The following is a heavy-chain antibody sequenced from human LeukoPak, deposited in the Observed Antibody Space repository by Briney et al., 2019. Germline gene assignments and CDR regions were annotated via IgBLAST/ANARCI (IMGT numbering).Heavy chain of an antibody. CDR3: ASSMYSSAWGLDY. J-gene: IGHJ4*02. Sequence: GESLKISCKASGXSFTSYWISWVRQMPGKGLEWMGIIYPGDSDTKYSPSFQGQVTVSADKSITTAYLQWSSLKASDTAMYYCASSMYSSAWGLDYWGQGTLVTVSS. CDR1: GXSFTSYW. V-gene: IGHV5-51*01. D-gene: IGHD6-19*01. CDR2: IYPGDSDT.